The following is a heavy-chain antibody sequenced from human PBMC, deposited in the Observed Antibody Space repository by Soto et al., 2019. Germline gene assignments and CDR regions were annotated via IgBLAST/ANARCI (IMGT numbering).Heavy chain of an antibody. CDR2: ISYDGYLK. CDR1: GFTFSTYG. V-gene: IGHV3-30*18. CDR3: AKDFKVSGSHYGTLNYYYGMDV. J-gene: IGHJ6*02. Sequence: PGGSPRLSCAASGFTFSTYGMQWVRQAPGKGLEWAAVISYDGYLKYYVDAVKGRFTVARDNSKNTLFLEMNSLRVEDTAVYFCAKDFKVSGSHYGTLNYYYGMDVWGQGTTVTVSS. D-gene: IGHD3-10*01.